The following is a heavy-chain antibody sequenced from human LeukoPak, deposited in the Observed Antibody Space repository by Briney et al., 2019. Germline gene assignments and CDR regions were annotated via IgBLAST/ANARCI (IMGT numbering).Heavy chain of an antibody. CDR1: GFTVGNNY. CDR2: IYAGGGT. Sequence: GGSLRLSCAASGFTVGNNYMTWVRQAPGRGLEWVSVIYAGGGTYHADSVKGRFTISRDKSKNTLYLQMNSLRAEDTATYYCAGEDINSSWYYYGMDVWGLGTTVTVS. V-gene: IGHV3-53*01. CDR3: AGEDINSSWYYYGMDV. D-gene: IGHD6-13*01. J-gene: IGHJ6*02.